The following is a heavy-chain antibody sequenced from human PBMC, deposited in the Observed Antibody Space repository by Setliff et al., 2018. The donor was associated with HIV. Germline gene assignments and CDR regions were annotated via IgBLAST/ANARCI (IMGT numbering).Heavy chain of an antibody. Sequence: SETLSLTCTVSGGSVGSGSYYWSWIRQSPGKGLEWIGYIYYSGSTNYNPSPKSRVTMSVDTSKNQFSLKLSSVTAADTAVYYCARDRLTYYFDYWGQGILVTVSS. V-gene: IGHV4-61*01. CDR1: GGSVGSGSYY. J-gene: IGHJ4*02. CDR2: IYYSGST. CDR3: ARDRLTYYFDY. D-gene: IGHD3-22*01.